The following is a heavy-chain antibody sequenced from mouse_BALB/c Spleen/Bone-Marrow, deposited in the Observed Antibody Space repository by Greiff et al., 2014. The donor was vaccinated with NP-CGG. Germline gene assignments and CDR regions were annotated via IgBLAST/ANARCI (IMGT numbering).Heavy chain of an antibody. V-gene: IGHV1-54*01. CDR2: INPGSGGT. CDR1: GYAFTNYL. D-gene: IGHD2-10*02. J-gene: IGHJ4*01. CDR3: ARSRYGKGAMDY. Sequence: VQLQQSGAKLVRPGTSVKVSCKASGYAFTNYLVEWVKQRPGQGLEWIGVINPGSGGTNYNEKFKGKATLTADKSSSTAYMQLSSLTSDDSAVYFCARSRYGKGAMDYWGQGTSVTVSS.